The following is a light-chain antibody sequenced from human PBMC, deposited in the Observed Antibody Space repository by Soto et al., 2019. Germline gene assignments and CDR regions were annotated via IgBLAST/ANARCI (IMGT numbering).Light chain of an antibody. V-gene: IGKV1-39*01. CDR3: QQSYSTPWT. J-gene: IGKJ1*01. Sequence: DIQMSHTPTSLSSSVGDRVTIPCRASQSISSYLNWYQQKPGKAPKLLIYAASSLQSGVPSRFSGSGSGTDFTLTISSLQPEDFATYYCQQSYSTPWTFGQGTMVDIK. CDR2: AAS. CDR1: QSISSY.